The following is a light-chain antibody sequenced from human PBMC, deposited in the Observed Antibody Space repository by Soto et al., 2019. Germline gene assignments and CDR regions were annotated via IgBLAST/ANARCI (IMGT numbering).Light chain of an antibody. CDR1: QSISSW. CDR3: QQYNSFPT. V-gene: IGKV1-5*03. CDR2: KAS. Sequence: DIQMTQSPSTLSASVGDRVTITCRASQSISSWLAWYQQKPGKAPKLLIYKASSLESGVPSRFSGSGTGTXFTLTISSLQPDDFATYYCQQYNSFPTFGQGTKVEIK. J-gene: IGKJ1*01.